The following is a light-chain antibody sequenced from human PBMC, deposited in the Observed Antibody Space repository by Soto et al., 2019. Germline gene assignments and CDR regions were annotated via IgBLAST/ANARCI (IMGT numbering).Light chain of an antibody. CDR2: ATS. CDR1: QSVKNNY. J-gene: IGKJ1*01. CDR3: HQYSSSPRT. Sequence: ETVLTQSPGTLSLSPGESATLSCRASQSVKNNYLRWYQQKPGQAPRLLIYATSDRATGIPDRFSGSGSGTDFTLTISRLEPEDCAVYYCHQYSSSPRTFGQGTKVEIK. V-gene: IGKV3-20*01.